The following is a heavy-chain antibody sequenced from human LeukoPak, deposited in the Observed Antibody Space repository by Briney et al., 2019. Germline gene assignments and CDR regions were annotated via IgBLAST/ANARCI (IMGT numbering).Heavy chain of an antibody. D-gene: IGHD1-1*01. Sequence: GASVKVSCKASGYTFTDYYMHWVRQAPGQGLEWMGWINPNSGGTNYARKFQGRVTMTRDTSISTVYMEMSRLRSDDTAVYYCARDRGGAAYNHDAFDIWGQGTMVTVSS. J-gene: IGHJ3*02. CDR2: INPNSGGT. CDR1: GYTFTDYY. V-gene: IGHV1-2*02. CDR3: ARDRGGAAYNHDAFDI.